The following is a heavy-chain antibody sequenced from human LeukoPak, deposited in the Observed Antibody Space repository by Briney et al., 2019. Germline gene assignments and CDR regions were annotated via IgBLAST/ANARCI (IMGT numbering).Heavy chain of an antibody. D-gene: IGHD1-26*01. CDR1: GFTFSGSA. CDR2: IRSKANSYAT. CDR3: TSRGELPPMDV. J-gene: IGHJ6*03. Sequence: GGSLRLSCAASGFTFSGSAMHWVRQASGKGLEWVGRIRSKANSYATAYAASVKGRSTISRDDSKNTAYLQMNSLKTEDTAVYYCTSRGELPPMDVWGKGTTVTVSS. V-gene: IGHV3-73*01.